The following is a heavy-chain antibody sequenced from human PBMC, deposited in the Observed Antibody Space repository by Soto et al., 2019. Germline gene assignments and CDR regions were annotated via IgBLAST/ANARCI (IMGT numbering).Heavy chain of an antibody. Sequence: SETLSLTCAVSGGSISSGGYSWSWIRQPPGKGLEWIGYIYHSGSTYYNPSPKSRVTISVDRSKNQFSLKLSSVTAADTAVYYCARDRFEEYSHAGAFDIWGQGTMVTVSS. CDR3: ARDRFEEYSHAGAFDI. D-gene: IGHD5-18*01. CDR1: GGSISSGGYS. V-gene: IGHV4-30-2*01. J-gene: IGHJ3*02. CDR2: IYHSGST.